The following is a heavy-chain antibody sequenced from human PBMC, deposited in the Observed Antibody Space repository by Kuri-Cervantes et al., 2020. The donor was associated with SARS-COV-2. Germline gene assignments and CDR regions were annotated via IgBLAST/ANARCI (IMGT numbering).Heavy chain of an antibody. D-gene: IGHD6-13*01. CDR1: GFTFSNSE. V-gene: IGHV3-19*01. J-gene: IGHJ4*02. Sequence: GGSLRPSCAASGFTFSNSEINWVRQAPGKGLGGVSGVSWNGSRTHYADSVKGRFIISRDNSRNFLYQQMNSLRPEDMAVYYCVRHKAAAGIVAPDWGQGTLVTVSS. CDR3: VRHKAAAGIVAPD. CDR2: VSWNGSRT.